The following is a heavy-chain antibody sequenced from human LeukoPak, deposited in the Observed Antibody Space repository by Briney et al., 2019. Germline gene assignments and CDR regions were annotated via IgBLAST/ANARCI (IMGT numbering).Heavy chain of an antibody. Sequence: ASVKVSCKASGYTFTSYGISWVRQAPGQGLEWMGWISAYNGNTNYAQKLQGRVTMTRDTSISTAYMELSRLRSDDTAVYYCARVYCSSTSCYTKLDYWGQGTLVTVSS. CDR1: GYTFTSYG. J-gene: IGHJ4*02. D-gene: IGHD2-2*02. CDR2: ISAYNGNT. CDR3: ARVYCSSTSCYTKLDY. V-gene: IGHV1-18*01.